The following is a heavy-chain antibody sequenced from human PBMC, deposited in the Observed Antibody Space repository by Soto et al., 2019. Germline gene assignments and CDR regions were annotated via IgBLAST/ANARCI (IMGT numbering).Heavy chain of an antibody. V-gene: IGHV4-59*01. CDR2: IYYSGST. Sequence: SETLSLTCTVSGGSISSYYWSWIRQPPGKGLEWIGYIYYSGSTNYNPSLKSRVTISVDTSKNQFSLKLSSVTAADTAVYYCARDSDRLDYWGQGTLVTV. J-gene: IGHJ4*02. CDR3: ARDSDRLDY. CDR1: GGSISSYY.